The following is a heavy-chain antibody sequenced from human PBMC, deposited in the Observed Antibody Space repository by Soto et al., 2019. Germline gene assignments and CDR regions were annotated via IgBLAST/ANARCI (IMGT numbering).Heavy chain of an antibody. J-gene: IGHJ6*02. V-gene: IGHV1-18*01. CDR2: ISGYNGNT. CDR1: GYTFTNYG. CDR3: ARESQAPYYYYGMDV. Sequence: QVQLVQSGAEVKKPGASVTVSCKASGYTFTNYGFSWVRQAPGQGLEWMGWISGYNGNTKYAEKFQNRVTMTTDTATITAHMALRSLRSDDTAVYYCARESQAPYYYYGMDVWGQGTAVTVSS.